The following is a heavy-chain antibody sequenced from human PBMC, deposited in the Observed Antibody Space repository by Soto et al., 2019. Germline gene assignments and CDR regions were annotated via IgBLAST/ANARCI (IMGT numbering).Heavy chain of an antibody. Sequence: ASVKVSCKASGYTFTGYYMHWVRQAPGQRLEWMAWINAGNGNTKYSQRFQGRVTITRDTSASTVYMELSSLRSEDTAVYYCARSAISPFGGLIGPFDYWGQGNLVTVSS. CDR3: ARSAISPFGGLIGPFDY. V-gene: IGHV1-3*01. D-gene: IGHD3-16*02. CDR1: GYTFTGYY. CDR2: INAGNGNT. J-gene: IGHJ4*02.